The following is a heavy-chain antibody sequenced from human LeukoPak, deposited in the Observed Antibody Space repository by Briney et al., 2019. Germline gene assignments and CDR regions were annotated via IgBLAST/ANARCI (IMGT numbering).Heavy chain of an antibody. CDR3: AKDGIAAKYDY. Sequence: PSETLSLTCAVYGGSFSGYYWSWIRQPPGKGLEWIGEINHSGSTNYNPSLKSRVTISVDTSKNQFSLKLSSVTAADTAVYYCAKDGIAAKYDYWGQGTLVTVSS. J-gene: IGHJ4*02. CDR1: GGSFSGYY. V-gene: IGHV4-34*01. CDR2: INHSGST. D-gene: IGHD6-13*01.